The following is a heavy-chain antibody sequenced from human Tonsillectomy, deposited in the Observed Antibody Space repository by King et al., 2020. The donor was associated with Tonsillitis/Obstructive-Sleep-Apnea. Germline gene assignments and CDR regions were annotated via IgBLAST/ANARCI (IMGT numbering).Heavy chain of an antibody. CDR3: ARVRGRWGSYYLNLDY. J-gene: IGHJ4*02. CDR2: ISSSISTK. V-gene: IGHV3-48*02. CDR1: GFTFSSYS. Sequence: VQLVEAGGGLVQPGVSLRLSCAASGFTFSSYSMNWVRQAPGKGLEWVSYISSSISTKFYGDFVKGRFTISRDNAKNLLYLQMNSLGDEDTAVYYCARVRGRWGSYYLNLDYWGQGTLVTVSS. D-gene: IGHD1-26*01.